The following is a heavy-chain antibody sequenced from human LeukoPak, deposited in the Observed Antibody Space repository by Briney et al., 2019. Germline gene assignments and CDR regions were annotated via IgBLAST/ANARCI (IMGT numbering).Heavy chain of an antibody. Sequence: SETLSLTCAVPGGSISSSNWWSWVRPPPGKGLEWIGEIYHSGRINYKPSLRSRVTISVDKSKNQFSLKLSSVTAADTAVYYCARDRGLYYDSSGYYLSYYYMYVWGKGTTVTIS. J-gene: IGHJ6*03. CDR3: ARDRGLYYDSSGYYLSYYYMYV. V-gene: IGHV4-4*02. CDR2: IYHSGRI. D-gene: IGHD3-22*01. CDR1: GGSISSSNW.